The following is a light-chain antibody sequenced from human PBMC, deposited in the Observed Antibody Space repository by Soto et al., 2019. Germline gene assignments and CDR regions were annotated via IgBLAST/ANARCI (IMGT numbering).Light chain of an antibody. CDR2: AAS. Sequence: DIQMTQSPSSLSASVGDRLTITCRASQSISSYLNWYQQKPGKAPKLLIYAASSLQSGVPSRFSGSGSGTDFTLTISSLQPEDFAAYYCQQSYSTPWTFGQGTKVEIK. CDR3: QQSYSTPWT. CDR1: QSISSY. V-gene: IGKV1-39*01. J-gene: IGKJ1*01.